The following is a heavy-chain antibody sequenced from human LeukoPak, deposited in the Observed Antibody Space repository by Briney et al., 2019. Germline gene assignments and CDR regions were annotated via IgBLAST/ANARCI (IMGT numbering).Heavy chain of an antibody. CDR1: GGSFSGYY. Sequence: KPSETLSLTCAVYGGSFSGYYWSWIRQPPGKGLEWIGEINHSGSTNYNPSLKSRVTISVDTSKNQFSLKLSSVTAADTAVYYCARCQHSSSLPTYYCYYMDVWGKGTTVTVSS. J-gene: IGHJ6*03. D-gene: IGHD6-6*01. CDR2: INHSGST. CDR3: ARCQHSSSLPTYYCYYMDV. V-gene: IGHV4-34*01.